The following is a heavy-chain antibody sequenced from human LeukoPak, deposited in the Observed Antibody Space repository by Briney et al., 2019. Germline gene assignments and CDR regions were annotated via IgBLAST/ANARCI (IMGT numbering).Heavy chain of an antibody. Sequence: NPSETLSLTCAVYGGSFSGYYWSWIRQPPGKGLEWIGEINHSGSTNYNPSLKSRVTISVDTSKYQFSLKLSSVTAADTAVYYCASFSNQRYGSGSYDHNWFDPWGQGTLVTVSS. CDR1: GGSFSGYY. J-gene: IGHJ5*02. D-gene: IGHD3-10*01. CDR2: INHSGST. CDR3: ASFSNQRYGSGSYDHNWFDP. V-gene: IGHV4-34*01.